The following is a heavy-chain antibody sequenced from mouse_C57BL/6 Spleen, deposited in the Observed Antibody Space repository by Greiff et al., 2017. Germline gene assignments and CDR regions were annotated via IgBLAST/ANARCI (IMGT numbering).Heavy chain of an antibody. V-gene: IGHV1-7*01. J-gene: IGHJ3*01. CDR2: INPSSGYT. D-gene: IGHD2-3*01. CDR3: ARSYDY. CDR1: GYTFTSYW. Sequence: ESGAELAKPGASVKLSCNASGYTFTSYWMHWVKQRPGQGLEWIGYINPSSGYTKYNQKFKDKATLTADKSSRTAYMQLSSLTYEDSAVYYCARSYDYWGQGTLVTVSA.